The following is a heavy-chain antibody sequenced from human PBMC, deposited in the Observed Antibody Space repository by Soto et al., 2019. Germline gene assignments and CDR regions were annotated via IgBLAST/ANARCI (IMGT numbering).Heavy chain of an antibody. V-gene: IGHV1-69*13. Sequence: SVKVSCKASGGTFSSYAISWVRQAPGQGLEWMGGIIPIFGTANYAQKFQGRVTITADESTSTAYMELSSLRSGDTAVYYCARGSAYYYDSSGPIIVGGYYYYYGMDVWGQGTTVTVSS. CDR3: ARGSAYYYDSSGPIIVGGYYYYYGMDV. CDR1: GGTFSSYA. D-gene: IGHD3-22*01. CDR2: IIPIFGTA. J-gene: IGHJ6*02.